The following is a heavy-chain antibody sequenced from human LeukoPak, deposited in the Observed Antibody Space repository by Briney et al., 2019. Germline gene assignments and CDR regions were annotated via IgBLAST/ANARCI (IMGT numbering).Heavy chain of an antibody. V-gene: IGHV3-30*03. CDR1: GFTFSSYG. D-gene: IGHD3-10*01. CDR2: ISYDGSNK. CDR3: ARDSILWFGELGGWFDP. Sequence: GGSLRLSCAASGFTFSSYGMHWVRQAPGKGLEWVAVISYDGSNKYYADSVKGRFTISRDNSKNTLYLQMNSLRAEDTAVYYCARDSILWFGELGGWFDPWGQGTLVTVSS. J-gene: IGHJ5*02.